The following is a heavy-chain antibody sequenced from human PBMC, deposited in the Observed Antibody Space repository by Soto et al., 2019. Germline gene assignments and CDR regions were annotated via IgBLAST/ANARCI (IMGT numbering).Heavy chain of an antibody. CDR3: AAETKSYFYGMDV. CDR2: ISYDGNNK. V-gene: IGHV3-30*03. CDR1: GLTFSSSA. J-gene: IGHJ6*02. Sequence: GGSLRLSCAASGLTFSSSAMHWVRQAPGKGLEWVALISYDGNNKYYVDSVKGRFTISRDNSKNTLDLQMNSLREEDTAVYYCAAETKSYFYGMDVWGQGTTVTVSS.